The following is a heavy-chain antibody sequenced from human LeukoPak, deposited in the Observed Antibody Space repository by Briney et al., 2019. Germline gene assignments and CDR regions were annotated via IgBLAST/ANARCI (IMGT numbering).Heavy chain of an antibody. V-gene: IGHV3-21*01. Sequence: GGSLRLSCVVSGISLSNYAMTWVRQAPGKGLEWVSSISSSSSYIYYADSVKGRFTISRDNAKNSLYLQMNSLGAEDTAVYYCARDGLRFDPWGQGTLVTVSS. CDR2: ISSSSSYI. CDR3: ARDGLRFDP. CDR1: GISLSNYA. J-gene: IGHJ5*02.